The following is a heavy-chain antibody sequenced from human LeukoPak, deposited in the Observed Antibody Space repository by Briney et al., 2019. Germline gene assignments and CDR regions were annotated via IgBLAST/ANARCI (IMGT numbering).Heavy chain of an antibody. V-gene: IGHV3-7*01. CDR3: ARDLDYIVVVVAANEAFDY. CDR2: IKQDGSEK. Sequence: GGSLRLSCAASGFTFSNYWMNWVRQAPGKGLEWVANIKQDGSEKYYVDSVRGRFTISRDNARNSLYLQMNSLRAEDTAVYYCARDLDYIVVVVAANEAFDYWGQGTLVTVSS. J-gene: IGHJ4*02. D-gene: IGHD2-15*01. CDR1: GFTFSNYW.